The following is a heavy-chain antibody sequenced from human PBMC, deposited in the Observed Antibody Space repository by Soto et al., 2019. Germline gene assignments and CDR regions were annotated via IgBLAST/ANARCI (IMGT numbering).Heavy chain of an antibody. J-gene: IGHJ6*03. CDR3: ARDEDYYYYYMDV. V-gene: IGHV3-11*01. CDR1: GFTFSDYY. CDR2: ISSSGSTI. Sequence: GGSLRLSCAASGFTFSDYYMSWIRQAPGKGLEWVSYISSSGSTIYYADSVKGRFTISRDNGKNSLYLQMNSLRAEDTAVYYCARDEDYYYYYMDVGGKGTTVTVAS.